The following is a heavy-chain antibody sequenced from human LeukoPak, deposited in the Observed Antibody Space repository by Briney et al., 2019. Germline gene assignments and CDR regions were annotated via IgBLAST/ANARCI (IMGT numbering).Heavy chain of an antibody. J-gene: IGHJ4*02. D-gene: IGHD3-3*01. V-gene: IGHV3-15*01. CDR3: ATALRGVGF. CDR2: IKSKTDGGTA. CDR1: GITFISAW. Sequence: PGGSLRLSCAASGITFISAWMNWARQAPGKGLEWVGRIKSKTDGGTAEHAAPVKGRFIISRDDSKNMLYLQMNSLNSDDTGVYYCATALRGVGFWGQGTLVTVPS.